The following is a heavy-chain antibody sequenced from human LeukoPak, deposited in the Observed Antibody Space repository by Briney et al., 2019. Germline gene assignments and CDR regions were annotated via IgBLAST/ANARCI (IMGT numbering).Heavy chain of an antibody. CDR3: ARGFGGLDGMDV. D-gene: IGHD3-16*01. Sequence: ASVKVSCKASGGTFSSYAISWVRQASGQGLEWMGGIIPIFGTANYAQKFQGRVTITADKSTSTAYMELSSLRSEDAAVYYCARGFGGLDGMDVWGKGTTVTVSS. CDR2: IIPIFGTA. V-gene: IGHV1-69*06. CDR1: GGTFSSYA. J-gene: IGHJ6*04.